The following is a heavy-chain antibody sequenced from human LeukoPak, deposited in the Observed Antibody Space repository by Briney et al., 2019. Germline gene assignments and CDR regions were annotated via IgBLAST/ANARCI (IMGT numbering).Heavy chain of an antibody. Sequence: GGSLRLSCAASGFTFSSYSMNWVRQAPGKGLEWVSYISSSSSTIYYADSVKGRFTISRDNAKNSLYLQMNSLRAEDTAVYYCARDLPRLRTVTTRHYYYYGMDVRGRGTTVTVSS. CDR3: ARDLPRLRTVTTRHYYYYGMDV. CDR2: ISSSSSTI. V-gene: IGHV3-48*01. CDR1: GFTFSSYS. D-gene: IGHD4-11*01. J-gene: IGHJ6*02.